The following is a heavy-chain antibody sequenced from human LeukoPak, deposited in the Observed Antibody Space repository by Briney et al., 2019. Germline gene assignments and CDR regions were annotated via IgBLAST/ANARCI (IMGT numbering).Heavy chain of an antibody. V-gene: IGHV4-59*06. CDR1: GGSISSYY. CDR2: IYYSGST. J-gene: IGHJ4*02. Sequence: SETLSLTCTVSGGSISSYYWSWIRQHPGKGLEWIGYIYYSGSTYYNPSLKSRVTISVDTSKNQFSLKLSSVTAADTAVYYCARLYGDYEGGVDYWGQGTLVTVSS. CDR3: ARLYGDYEGGVDY. D-gene: IGHD4-17*01.